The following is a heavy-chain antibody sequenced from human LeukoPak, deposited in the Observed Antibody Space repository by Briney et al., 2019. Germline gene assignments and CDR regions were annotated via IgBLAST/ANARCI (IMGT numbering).Heavy chain of an antibody. V-gene: IGHV3-7*05. CDR3: ARTRLGGYYGYYFDY. CDR1: GFNFSNYW. J-gene: IGHJ4*02. CDR2: IKQDGSEK. Sequence: AGGSLRLSCAASGFNFSNYWMTWVRQAPGKGLEWVANIKQDGSEKYYVDSVKGRFTISRDNAKNSLYLQMNSLRAEDTAVYHCARTRLGGYYGYYFDYWGQGSLVTVSS. D-gene: IGHD3-22*01.